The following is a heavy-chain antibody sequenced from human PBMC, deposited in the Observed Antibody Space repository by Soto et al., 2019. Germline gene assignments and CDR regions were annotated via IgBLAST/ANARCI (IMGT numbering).Heavy chain of an antibody. CDR1: GFTLVEQA. CDR3: TRDRVFDYYYYGMDV. V-gene: IGHV3-49*04. Sequence: SLRLSRTASGFTLVEQAMRWVRHGIGKGLEWVGFIRSKAYGGTTEYAASVKGRFTISRDDSKSIAYLQMNSLKTEDTAVYYCTRDRVFDYYYYGMDVWGQGTTVTVS. CDR2: IRSKAYGGTT. J-gene: IGHJ6*02.